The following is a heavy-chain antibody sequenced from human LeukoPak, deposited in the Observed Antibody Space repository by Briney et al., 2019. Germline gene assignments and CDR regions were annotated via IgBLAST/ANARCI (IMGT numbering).Heavy chain of an antibody. CDR2: IDPDESNV. Sequence: GESLKISCKGSGYKFPLYWIGWVRQMPGKGLEWMGIIDPDESNVIYSPSFQGQVTISVDKSISTAYLQWRSLKASDSAMYYCARRTTTGPLHYWGQGTQVTVSS. J-gene: IGHJ4*02. CDR3: ARRTTTGPLHY. V-gene: IGHV5-51*01. CDR1: GYKFPLYW. D-gene: IGHD1-1*01.